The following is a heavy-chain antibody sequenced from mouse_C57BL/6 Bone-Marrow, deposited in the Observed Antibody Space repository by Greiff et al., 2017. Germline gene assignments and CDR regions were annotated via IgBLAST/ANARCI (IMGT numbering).Heavy chain of an antibody. D-gene: IGHD2-1*01. Sequence: QVQLKESGAELVRPGTSVKMSCKASGYTFTHYWIGWAKQRPGHGLEWIGDIYPGGGYTNYNEKFKGKATLTADKSSSTAYMQFSSLTSEDSAIYYCARRGNGNLYWYFDVWGTGTTVTVSS. CDR2: IYPGGGYT. CDR1: GYTFTHYW. J-gene: IGHJ1*03. CDR3: ARRGNGNLYWYFDV. V-gene: IGHV1-63*01.